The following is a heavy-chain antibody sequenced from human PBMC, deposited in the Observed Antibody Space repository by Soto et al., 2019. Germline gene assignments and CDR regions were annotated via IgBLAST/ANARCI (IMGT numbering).Heavy chain of an antibody. CDR1: GFTFDDYA. V-gene: IGHV3-9*01. CDR2: ISWNSGSI. Sequence: EVQLVESGGGLVQPGRSLRLSCAASGFTFDDYAMHWVRQAPGKGLEWVSGISWNSGSIGYADSVKGRFTISRDNAKNSLYLEMNGLRAGDTALYYCAKGLQLELSTDLFDYWGQGTLVTVSS. D-gene: IGHD1-7*01. J-gene: IGHJ4*02. CDR3: AKGLQLELSTDLFDY.